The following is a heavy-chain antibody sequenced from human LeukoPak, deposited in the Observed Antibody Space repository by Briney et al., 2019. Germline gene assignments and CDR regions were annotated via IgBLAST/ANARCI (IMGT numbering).Heavy chain of an antibody. CDR2: IYYSGST. CDR1: GGSISSSSYY. D-gene: IGHD3-22*01. Sequence: SETLSLTCTVSGGSISSSSYYCGWIRQPPGKGLEWIGSIYYSGSTYYNPSLKSRVTISVDTSKNQFSLKLSSVTAADTAVYYCAREVYDSSGYVDYWGQGTLVTVSS. J-gene: IGHJ4*02. V-gene: IGHV4-39*07. CDR3: AREVYDSSGYVDY.